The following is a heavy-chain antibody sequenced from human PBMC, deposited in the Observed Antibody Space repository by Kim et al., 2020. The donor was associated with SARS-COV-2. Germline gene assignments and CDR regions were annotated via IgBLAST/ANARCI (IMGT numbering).Heavy chain of an antibody. D-gene: IGHD6-19*01. CDR2: ISVSGKFI. CDR3: ARGGITVPESGYYGMDG. J-gene: IGHJ6*01. V-gene: IGHV3-11*01. CDR1: GLRFSDFS. Sequence: GGSLRLSCAASGLRFSDFSWNWIRQAPGKGLEWISYISVSGKFIYYADSVKGRFIISRDNTEESVLLEMTGLRPDDTGVYYCARGGITVPESGYYGMDG.